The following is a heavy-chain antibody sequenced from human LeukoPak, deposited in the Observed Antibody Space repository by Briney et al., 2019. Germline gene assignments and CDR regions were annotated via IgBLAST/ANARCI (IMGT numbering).Heavy chain of an antibody. J-gene: IGHJ6*03. CDR2: INHSGTT. D-gene: IGHD3-10*01. CDR1: VEYFRGFY. CDR3: ARVGSAAYGVNPYYYYYMDV. Sequence: SETLSLTCAVFVEYFRGFYWSWIRQSPGKGLEWIGEINHSGTTSYSPSLQSRVTISADTSKNQFSLNLTSVTAADTAVYYCARVGSAAYGVNPYYYYYMDVWGKGTTVTVSS. V-gene: IGHV4-34*01.